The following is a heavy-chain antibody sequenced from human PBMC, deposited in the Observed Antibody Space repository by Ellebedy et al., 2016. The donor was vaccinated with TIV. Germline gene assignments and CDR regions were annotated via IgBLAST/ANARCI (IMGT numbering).Heavy chain of an antibody. J-gene: IGHJ4*02. Sequence: MPSETLSLTCTVSGGSISSYYWSWIRQLPGKGLEWIGYIYYSGSTNYNPSLKSRVTISVDTSKNQFSLKLSSVTAADTAVYYCARTNMGYSGYDPGYYFDYWGQGTLVTVSS. CDR3: ARTNMGYSGYDPGYYFDY. CDR2: IYYSGST. D-gene: IGHD5-12*01. CDR1: GGSISSYY. V-gene: IGHV4-59*01.